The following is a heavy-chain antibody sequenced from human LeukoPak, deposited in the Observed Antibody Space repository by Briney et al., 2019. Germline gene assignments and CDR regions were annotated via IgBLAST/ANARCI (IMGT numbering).Heavy chain of an antibody. V-gene: IGHV3-30*18. D-gene: IGHD5-18*01. J-gene: IGHJ3*02. CDR1: GFTFSSYG. Sequence: QPGGSLRLSCAASGFTFSSYGMHWVRQAPGKGLEWVAVISYDGSNKYYADSVKGRFTISRDNSKNTLYLQMNSLRAEDTAVYYCAKPSTGYSYVNDVFDIWGQGTMVTVSS. CDR3: AKPSTGYSYVNDVFDI. CDR2: ISYDGSNK.